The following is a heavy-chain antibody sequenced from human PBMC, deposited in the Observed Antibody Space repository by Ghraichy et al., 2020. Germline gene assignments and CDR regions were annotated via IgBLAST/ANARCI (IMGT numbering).Heavy chain of an antibody. V-gene: IGHV4-39*01. D-gene: IGHD3-10*01. Sequence: SETLSLTCTVSGGSISSSSYYWGWIRQPPGKGLEWIGSIYYSGSTYYNPSLKSRVTISVDTSKNQFSLKLSSVTAADTAVYYCARHPELPPLRGYFDYWGQGTLVTVSS. CDR3: ARHPELPPLRGYFDY. CDR2: IYYSGST. J-gene: IGHJ4*02. CDR1: GGSISSSSYY.